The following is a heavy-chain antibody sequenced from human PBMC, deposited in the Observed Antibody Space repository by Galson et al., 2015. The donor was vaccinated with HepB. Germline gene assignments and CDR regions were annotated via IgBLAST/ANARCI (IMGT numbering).Heavy chain of an antibody. J-gene: IGHJ6*02. CDR1: GFTFSNAW. CDR2: IKSKTDGGTT. D-gene: IGHD2-2*01. Sequence: SLRLSCAASGFTFSNAWMSWVRQAPGKGLEWVGRIKSKTDGGTTDYAAPVKGRFTISRDDSKNTLYLQMNSLKTEDTAVYYCTTWPGEYQLRGMDVWGQGTTVTVSS. V-gene: IGHV3-15*01. CDR3: TTWPGEYQLRGMDV.